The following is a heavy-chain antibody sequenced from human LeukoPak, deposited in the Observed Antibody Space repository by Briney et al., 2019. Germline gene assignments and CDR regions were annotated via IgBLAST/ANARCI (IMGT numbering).Heavy chain of an antibody. Sequence: GGSLRLSCAASGFTFSSYGMHWVRQAPGKGLEWVAVISYDGSNKYYADSVKGRFTISRDNSKNTLYLQMNSLRAEDTAVYYCAKERHDSSGYYYAYWGQGTLVTVSS. D-gene: IGHD3-22*01. CDR1: GFTFSSYG. CDR3: AKERHDSSGYYYAY. V-gene: IGHV3-30*18. CDR2: ISYDGSNK. J-gene: IGHJ4*02.